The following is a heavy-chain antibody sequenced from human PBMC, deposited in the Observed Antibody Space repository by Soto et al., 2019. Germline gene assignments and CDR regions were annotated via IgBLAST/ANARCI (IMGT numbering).Heavy chain of an antibody. D-gene: IGHD6-19*01. Sequence: QVQLVESGGGVIQPGRSLRLSCAASGFTFSSYGMHWVRQAPGKGLEWVAVIWYDGSNKYYADSVKGRFTISRDNSKNXWTXQMNSLIADDTAVYDGARGHKADRSGWFPPQAFASWGQGTPVTVSS. J-gene: IGHJ4*02. CDR2: IWYDGSNK. CDR1: GFTFSSYG. V-gene: IGHV3-33*01. CDR3: ARGHKADRSGWFPPQAFAS.